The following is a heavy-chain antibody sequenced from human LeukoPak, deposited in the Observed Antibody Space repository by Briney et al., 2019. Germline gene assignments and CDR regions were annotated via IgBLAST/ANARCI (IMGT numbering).Heavy chain of an antibody. CDR3: ARDGSFPRGPFDL. Sequence: SETLSLTCTVSGGSISSGGYYWSWIRQPPRKGLEWIGYIYHSGSTYYNPSLKSRVTISVDRSKNQFSLKLSSVTAADTAVYYCARDGSFPRGPFDLWGRGTLVTVSS. CDR2: IYHSGST. J-gene: IGHJ2*01. V-gene: IGHV4-30-2*01. CDR1: GGSISSGGYY. D-gene: IGHD3-10*01.